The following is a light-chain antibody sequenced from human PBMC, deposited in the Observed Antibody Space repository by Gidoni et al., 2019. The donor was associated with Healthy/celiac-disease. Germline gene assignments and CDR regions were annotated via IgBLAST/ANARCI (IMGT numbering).Light chain of an antibody. CDR3: QQYNNWPLLT. J-gene: IGKJ2*01. V-gene: IGKV3-15*01. Sequence: EIVMTQSPATLSVSPGERATLSCRASQSVSSNLAWYQQKPVQAPRLLIYGASTRATGIPARFSGSGSGTEFTLTISSLQSEDFAVYYCQQYNNWPLLTFGQGTKLEIK. CDR1: QSVSSN. CDR2: GAS.